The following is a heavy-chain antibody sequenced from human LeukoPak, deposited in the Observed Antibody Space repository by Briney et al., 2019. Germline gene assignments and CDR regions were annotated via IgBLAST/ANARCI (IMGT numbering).Heavy chain of an antibody. D-gene: IGHD3-22*01. CDR2: ISDYGSNK. J-gene: IGHJ4*02. CDR1: GFTFSSHD. Sequence: PGGSLTLSCAASGFTFSSHDMHWVRRAPGRGLEWVAVISDYGSNKFYADPEKHRFNIPRDNSKNTLYLEMSSLRAEDTAVYYCAKEPGSLVNYFDYWGQGTLVTVSS. V-gene: IGHV3-30*18. CDR3: AKEPGSLVNYFDY.